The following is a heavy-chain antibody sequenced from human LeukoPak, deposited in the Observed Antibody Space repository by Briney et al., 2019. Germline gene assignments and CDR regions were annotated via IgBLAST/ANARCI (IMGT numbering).Heavy chain of an antibody. Sequence: GGSLRLSCAASGFTFSDYWMHWVRQAPGKGLVWVSRINPDGSSPFYADSVKGRFTISRDNAKSTLFLQMNSLRDEDTAVYYCVSISLVGGQGTLVTVSS. CDR1: GFTFSDYW. D-gene: IGHD2-21*01. CDR2: INPDGSSP. CDR3: VSISLV. V-gene: IGHV3-74*01. J-gene: IGHJ1*01.